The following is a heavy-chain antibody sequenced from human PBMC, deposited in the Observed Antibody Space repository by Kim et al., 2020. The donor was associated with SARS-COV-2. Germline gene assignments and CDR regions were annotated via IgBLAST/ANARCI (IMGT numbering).Heavy chain of an antibody. J-gene: IGHJ4*02. Sequence: GGSLRLSCAASGFTFSSYAMHWVRQAPGKGLEWVAVIWYDGSNKYYADSVKGRFTISRDNSKNTLYLQMNSLRAEDTAVYYCAKGGDSSSWSSLDYWGQG. CDR1: GFTFSSYA. CDR2: IWYDGSNK. D-gene: IGHD6-13*01. CDR3: AKGGDSSSWSSLDY. V-gene: IGHV3-33*06.